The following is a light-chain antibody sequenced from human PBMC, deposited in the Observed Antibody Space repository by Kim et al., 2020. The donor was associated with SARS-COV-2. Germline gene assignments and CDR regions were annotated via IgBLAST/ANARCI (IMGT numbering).Light chain of an antibody. Sequence: SYELTQPPSVSVAPRKTARITCGGNNIGSKSVHWYQQKPGQAPVLVIYYDSDRPSGIPERFSGSNSGNTATLTISRVEAGDEADYYCQVWDSSSDHPVFG. CDR3: QVWDSSSDHPV. CDR1: NIGSKS. V-gene: IGLV3-21*04. CDR2: YDS. J-gene: IGLJ3*02.